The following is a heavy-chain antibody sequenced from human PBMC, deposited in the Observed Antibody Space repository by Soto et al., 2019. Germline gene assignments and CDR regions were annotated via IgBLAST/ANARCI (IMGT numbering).Heavy chain of an antibody. J-gene: IGHJ4*02. CDR1: GGSISSGGYS. CDR3: VRSPSYYDSSGYYDY. CDR2: IYHSGST. Sequence: PSETLSLTCAVSGGSISSGGYSWSWIRQPPGKGLEWIGYIYHSGSTYYNPSLKSRVTISVDRSKNQFSLKLSSVTAADTAVYYCVRSPSYYDSSGYYDYWGQGTLVTVSS. D-gene: IGHD3-22*01. V-gene: IGHV4-30-2*01.